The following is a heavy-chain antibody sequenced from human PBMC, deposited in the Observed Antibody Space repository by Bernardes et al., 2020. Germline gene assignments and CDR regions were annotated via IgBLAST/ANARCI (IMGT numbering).Heavy chain of an antibody. J-gene: IGHJ6*03. CDR3: ARLEGEYQLLETPNYYYYMDV. V-gene: IGHV4-39*01. Sequence: SETLSLTCTVSGGSISSSSYYWGWIRQPPGKGLEWIGSIYYSGSTYYNPSLKSRVTISVDTSKNQFSLKLSSVTAADTAVYYCARLEGEYQLLETPNYYYYMDVWGKGTTVTVSS. D-gene: IGHD2-2*01. CDR2: IYYSGST. CDR1: GGSISSSSYY.